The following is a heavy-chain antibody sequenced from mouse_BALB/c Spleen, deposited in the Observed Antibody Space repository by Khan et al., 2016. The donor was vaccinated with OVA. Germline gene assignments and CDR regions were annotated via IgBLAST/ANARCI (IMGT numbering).Heavy chain of an antibody. J-gene: IGHJ1*01. CDR1: GHSITSGYR. CDR3: ARGGAVVPYWYFDV. V-gene: IGHV3-6*02. CDR2: ISYDGSN. Sequence: EVQLQESGPGLVKPSQSLSLTCSVTGHSITSGYRWNWIRQFPGNKLEWMGYISYDGSNNYNPSLKNRISITRDTSKNQFFLKLNSVTTEDTATCYCARGGAVVPYWYFDVWGAGTTVTVSS. D-gene: IGHD1-1*01.